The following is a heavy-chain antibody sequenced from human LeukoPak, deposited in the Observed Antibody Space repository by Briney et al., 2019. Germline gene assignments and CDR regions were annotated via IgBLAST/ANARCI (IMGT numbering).Heavy chain of an antibody. CDR3: AKDMKPDGLWDADY. D-gene: IGHD1-26*01. J-gene: IGHJ4*02. V-gene: IGHV3-23*01. CDR2: ISGSGGQT. Sequence: GGSLRLSCAASGFTFGTYSMSWVRQAPGKGLEWVSGISGSGGQTFYADSVKGRFTISRDNSNSFLFLHMDSLRAEDTALYYCAKDMKPDGLWDADYWGQGTLVTVSS. CDR1: GFTFGTYS.